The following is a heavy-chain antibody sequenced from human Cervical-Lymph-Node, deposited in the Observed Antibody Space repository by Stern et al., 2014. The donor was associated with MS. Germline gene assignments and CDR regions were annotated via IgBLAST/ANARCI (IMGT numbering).Heavy chain of an antibody. CDR1: GGTFTVYA. Sequence: VQLVESGAEVKKPGSSVKISCKASGGTFTVYALNWLRQAPGQSLEWIGGIIPVLGTANYAQQFQGRVTITADLSTRTHAMQVGSLRSNDTAVYDCARDGRHSYTYALDVWGQGTTVTVSS. V-gene: IGHV1-69*01. CDR2: IIPVLGTA. J-gene: IGHJ6*02. CDR3: ARDGRHSYTYALDV. D-gene: IGHD2-2*02.